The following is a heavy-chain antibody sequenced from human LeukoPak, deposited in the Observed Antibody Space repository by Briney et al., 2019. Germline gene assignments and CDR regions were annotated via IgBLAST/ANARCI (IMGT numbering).Heavy chain of an antibody. V-gene: IGHV4-59*01. CDR1: GDSIGSYY. D-gene: IGHD3-10*01. CDR3: ARGRARDGSFPWLDS. Sequence: SETLSLTCSVSGDSIGSYYWTWIRQSAGKGLEWIGYIFYSGRTNYSPSLKSRVTISVDTSNNQFSLQLRSVTAADTAIYYCARGRARDGSFPWLDSWGQGTLVTVSS. CDR2: IFYSGRT. J-gene: IGHJ5*01.